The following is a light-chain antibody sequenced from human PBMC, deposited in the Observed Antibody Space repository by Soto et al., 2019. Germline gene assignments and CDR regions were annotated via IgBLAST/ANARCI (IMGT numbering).Light chain of an antibody. J-gene: IGLJ3*02. CDR3: SSYAGRNNWV. CDR2: EVS. CDR1: SSDVGDYNY. Sequence: QSALTQPPSASGSPGQSVTISCTGTSSDVGDYNYVSWYQQHPGKAPKLMIYEVSKRPSGVPDRFSGSKYGNKASLTVSGLQAEDEADYYCSSYAGRNNWVFGGGTKLTVL. V-gene: IGLV2-8*01.